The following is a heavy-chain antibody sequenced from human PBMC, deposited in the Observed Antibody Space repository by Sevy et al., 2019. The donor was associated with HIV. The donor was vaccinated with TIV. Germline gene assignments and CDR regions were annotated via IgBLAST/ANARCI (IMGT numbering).Heavy chain of an antibody. Sequence: SGPTLVKPTQTLTLTCTFSGFSLSTSGVGVGWIRQPPGKALEWLALIYWDDDKRYSPSLKSRLTITKDTSKNQVVLKINNMDPVDTAKYYRAHSYRNYGPNWVDPWGQGTLVPVSS. J-gene: IGHJ5*02. CDR2: IYWDDDK. CDR3: AHSYRNYGPNWVDP. CDR1: GFSLSTSGVG. V-gene: IGHV2-5*02. D-gene: IGHD4-4*01.